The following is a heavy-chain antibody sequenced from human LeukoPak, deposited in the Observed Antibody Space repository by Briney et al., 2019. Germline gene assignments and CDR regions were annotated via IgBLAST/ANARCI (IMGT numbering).Heavy chain of an antibody. Sequence: SETLSLTRTVSGVSISSYYWSWIRQPPGKGLEGIGYIYYRGSTNYNPSLKSRVTISVDTSKSQFSLKLSSVTAADTAVYYCARSDSGSYEDAFDIWGQGTMVTVPS. V-gene: IGHV4-59*01. CDR3: ARSDSGSYEDAFDI. D-gene: IGHD1-26*01. CDR2: IYYRGST. J-gene: IGHJ3*02. CDR1: GVSISSYY.